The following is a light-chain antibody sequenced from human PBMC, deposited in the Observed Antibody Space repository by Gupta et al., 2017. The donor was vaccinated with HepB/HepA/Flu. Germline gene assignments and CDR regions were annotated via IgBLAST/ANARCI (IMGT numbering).Light chain of an antibody. Sequence: DVVMTQSPLSLPVTLGQPASISCRSSQSFVHSDGNTYLNWFHQRPGQSPRRLIYKVSNRDSGVPDRFSGSGSGTDFTLRISRVEAEDVGVYYCRQGAQWPYTFGQGTKLEIK. CDR3: RQGAQWPYT. V-gene: IGKV2-30*02. CDR1: QSFVHSDGNTY. J-gene: IGKJ2*01. CDR2: KVS.